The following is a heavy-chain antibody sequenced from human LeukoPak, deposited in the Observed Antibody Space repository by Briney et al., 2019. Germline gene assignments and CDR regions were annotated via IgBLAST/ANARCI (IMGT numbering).Heavy chain of an antibody. D-gene: IGHD3-10*01. J-gene: IGHJ6*04. CDR3: AKSWFGDSYGMDV. V-gene: IGHV3-11*06. Sequence: PGGSLRLSCAASGFTFSDYYMSWIRQAPGKGLEWVSYISSSSSYTNYADSVKGRFTISRDNTKNSLYLQKNSLRAEDTAVYYCAKSWFGDSYGMDVWGKGTTVTVSS. CDR1: GFTFSDYY. CDR2: ISSSSSYT.